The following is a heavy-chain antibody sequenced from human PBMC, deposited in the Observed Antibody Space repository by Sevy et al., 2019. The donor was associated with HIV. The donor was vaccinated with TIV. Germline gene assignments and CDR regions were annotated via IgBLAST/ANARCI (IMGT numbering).Heavy chain of an antibody. CDR1: GFTFSSYS. Sequence: RGSLRLSCAASGFTFSSYSMNWVRQAPGKGLEWVSYISSSSSTIYYADSVKGRFTISRDNAKNSLYLQMNSLRDEDTAGYYSTVDNGIEVLLIHKYSYGIDIWGKGTKVSGS. J-gene: IGHJ6*04. V-gene: IGHV3-48*02. CDR2: ISSSSSTI. CDR3: TVDNGIEVLLIHKYSYGIDI. D-gene: IGHD3-10*01.